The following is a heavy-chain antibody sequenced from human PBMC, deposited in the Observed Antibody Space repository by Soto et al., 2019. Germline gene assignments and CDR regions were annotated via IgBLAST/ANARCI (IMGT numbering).Heavy chain of an antibody. Sequence: GGSLRLPCRAPGFPFGDYAMGRVPQAPGKGLEWVGFIRSKFYGGTTEYAASVKGRFAISRDESETIAYLQMNSLKTEDKAVYFCTRGHCPGVMCPEGLYYYDMDAWAQGTTVTVSS. J-gene: IGHJ6*02. CDR2: IRSKFYGGTT. D-gene: IGHD2-8*02. CDR3: TRGHCPGVMCPEGLYYYDMDA. V-gene: IGHV3-49*04. CDR1: GFPFGDYA.